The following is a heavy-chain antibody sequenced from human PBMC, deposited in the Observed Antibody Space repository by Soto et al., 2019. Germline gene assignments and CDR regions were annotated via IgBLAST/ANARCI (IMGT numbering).Heavy chain of an antibody. J-gene: IGHJ5*02. CDR1: GGSISSYY. Sequence: SETLSLTCTVSGGSISSYYWSWIRQPPGKGLEWIGYIYYSGSTGSTYYNPSLKSRVTISVDTSKNQFSLKLTSVTAADTAVYYCARDPAPWGQGTLVTVSS. CDR2: IYYSGSTGST. CDR3: ARDPAP. V-gene: IGHV4-59*12.